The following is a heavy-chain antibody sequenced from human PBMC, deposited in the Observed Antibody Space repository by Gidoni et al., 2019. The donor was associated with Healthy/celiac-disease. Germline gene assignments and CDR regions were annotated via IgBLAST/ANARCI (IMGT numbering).Heavy chain of an antibody. V-gene: IGHV1-46*03. Sequence: QVQLVQSGAEVKKPGASVKVSCKASGYTFTSYYMHWVRQAPGQGLEGMGIINPSGGSTSYAQKFQGRVTMTRDTSTSTVYMELSSLRSEDTAVYYCARVAYDFWSGYPNDAFDIWGQGTMVTVSS. CDR2: INPSGGST. J-gene: IGHJ3*02. D-gene: IGHD3-3*01. CDR3: ARVAYDFWSGYPNDAFDI. CDR1: GYTFTSYY.